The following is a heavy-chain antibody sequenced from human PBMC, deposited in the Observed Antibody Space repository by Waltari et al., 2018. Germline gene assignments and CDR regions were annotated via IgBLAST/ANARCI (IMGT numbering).Heavy chain of an antibody. V-gene: IGHV3-73*01. J-gene: IGHJ4*02. CDR3: TTRPPGIAAAGSRRIFDY. Sequence: EVQLVESGGGLVQPGGSLKLSCAASGFTFSGSAMHWVRQASGKGLAWVGRIRSKANSYATAYAASVKGRFTISRDDSKNTAYLQMNSLKTEDTAVYYCTTRPPGIAAAGSRRIFDYWGQGTLVTVSS. CDR2: IRSKANSYAT. D-gene: IGHD6-13*01. CDR1: GFTFSGSA.